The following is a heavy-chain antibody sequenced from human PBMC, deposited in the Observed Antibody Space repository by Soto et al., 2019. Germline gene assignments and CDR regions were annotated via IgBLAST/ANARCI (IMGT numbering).Heavy chain of an antibody. CDR3: ARGDYHDNSGPFSDAFDV. V-gene: IGHV3-30*03. Sequence: PGGSLRLSCAASGFTFSSYGMHWVRQAPGKGLEWVAVISYDGSQKWYGDSVKGRFTISRDNTKNSLYLQMNSLRAEDTAVYYCARGDYHDNSGPFSDAFDVWGQGTMVTVSS. J-gene: IGHJ3*01. CDR1: GFTFSSYG. CDR2: ISYDGSQK. D-gene: IGHD3-22*01.